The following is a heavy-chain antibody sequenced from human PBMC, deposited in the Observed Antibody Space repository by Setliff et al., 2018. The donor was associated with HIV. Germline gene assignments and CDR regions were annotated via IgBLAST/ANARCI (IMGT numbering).Heavy chain of an antibody. CDR1: GFTFATYA. CDR3: ARGVAAAGTDY. D-gene: IGHD6-13*01. J-gene: IGHJ4*02. CDR2: ISGSGGST. V-gene: IGHV3-23*01. Sequence: GGSLRLSCAASGFTFATYAMSWVRQAPGKGLEWVSAISGSGGSTYYADSVKGRFTISRDNAKNSLYLQMNSLRAEDTAVYYCARGVAAAGTDYWGQGTLVTVSS.